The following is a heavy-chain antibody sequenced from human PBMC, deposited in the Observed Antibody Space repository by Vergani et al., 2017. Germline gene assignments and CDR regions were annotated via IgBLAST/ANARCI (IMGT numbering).Heavy chain of an antibody. CDR1: GYTFTGYY. J-gene: IGHJ4*02. Sequence: QVQLVQSGAEVKKPGASVKVSCKASGYTFTGYYMHWVRQAPGQGLEWMGRINPNSGGTNYAQKFQGRVTMTRDTSLSTAYMELSRLRADDTAVYYCAREIAARRNFDYWGQGTLVTVSS. D-gene: IGHD6-6*01. V-gene: IGHV1-2*06. CDR3: AREIAARRNFDY. CDR2: INPNSGGT.